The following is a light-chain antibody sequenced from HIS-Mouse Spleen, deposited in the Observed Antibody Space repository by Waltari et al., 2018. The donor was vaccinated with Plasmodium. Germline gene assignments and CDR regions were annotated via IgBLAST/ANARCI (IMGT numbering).Light chain of an antibody. CDR2: QDS. V-gene: IGLV3-1*01. J-gene: IGLJ2*01. Sequence: SYELTQPPSVSVSPGQTASITRPGDQVGEKYAGWYQQKPGQSPVLVIYQDSKRPSGIPERFSGSNSGNTATLTISGTQAMDEADYYCQAWDSSTVVFGGGTKLTVL. CDR3: QAWDSSTVV. CDR1: QVGEKY.